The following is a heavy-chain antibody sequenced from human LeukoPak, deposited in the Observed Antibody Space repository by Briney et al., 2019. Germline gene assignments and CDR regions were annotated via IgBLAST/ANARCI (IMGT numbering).Heavy chain of an antibody. CDR1: GGTFSSYA. J-gene: IGHJ5*02. CDR3: ARDGLGSSRFDP. V-gene: IGHV1-69*13. Sequence: SVKVSCKASGGTFSSYAISWVRQAPEQGLEWMGGIIPIFGTANYAQKFQGRVTITADESTSTAYMELSSLRSEDTAVYYCARDGLGSSRFDPWGQGTLVTVSS. CDR2: IIPIFGTA. D-gene: IGHD6-19*01.